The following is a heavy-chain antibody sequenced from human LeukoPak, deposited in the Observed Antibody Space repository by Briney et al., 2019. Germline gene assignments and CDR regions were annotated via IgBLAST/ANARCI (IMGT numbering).Heavy chain of an antibody. CDR1: GYTLTELS. D-gene: IGHD6-19*01. CDR3: ATNYSSGWYKSFDY. Sequence: GASVKVSCKVSGYTLTELSMHWVRQAPGKGLEWMGGFDPEDGETIYAQKFQGRVTMTEDTSTDTAYMELSSLRSEDTAVYYCATNYSSGWYKSFDYWGQGTLVTVSS. CDR2: FDPEDGET. J-gene: IGHJ4*02. V-gene: IGHV1-24*01.